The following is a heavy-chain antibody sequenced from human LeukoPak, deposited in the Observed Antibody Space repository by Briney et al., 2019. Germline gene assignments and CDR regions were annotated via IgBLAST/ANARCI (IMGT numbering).Heavy chain of an antibody. CDR3: AGNDYNDYTLHYY. D-gene: IGHD4-11*01. Sequence: GGSLRLSCAASGFTVSSNYMSWVRQAPGKGLEWVSVIHSGGSTYYADSVKGRFTISRDNSKNTLYLQMNSPRAEDTAVYYCAGNDYNDYTLHYYWGQGTLVTVSS. J-gene: IGHJ4*02. CDR1: GFTVSSNY. V-gene: IGHV3-66*01. CDR2: IHSGGST.